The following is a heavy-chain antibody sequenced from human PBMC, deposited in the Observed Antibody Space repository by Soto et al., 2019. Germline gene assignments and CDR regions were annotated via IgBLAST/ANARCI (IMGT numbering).Heavy chain of an antibody. CDR2: IYYSGSA. Sequence: KSSETLSLTCTVSGDSVTSVSDYWSWIRQPPGKGLEWIGYIYYSGSADYNPSLGGRVTISIDTSKNQFSLKLTSVTAADTAVYYCARGVGFGYYYYHMDLWGQGTTVTVSS. CDR1: GDSVTSVSDY. CDR3: ARGVGFGYYYYHMDL. V-gene: IGHV4-61*01. D-gene: IGHD3-10*01. J-gene: IGHJ6*02.